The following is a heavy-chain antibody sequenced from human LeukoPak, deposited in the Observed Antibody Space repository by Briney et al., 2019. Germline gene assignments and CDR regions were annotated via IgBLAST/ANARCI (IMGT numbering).Heavy chain of an antibody. Sequence: ETLSLTCTVSGGSISSYYWSWIRQPPGKGLERIGYIYYSGSTNYNPSLKSRVTISVDTSKNQFSLKLSSVTAADTAVYYCARVKDVLLWFGELSGAFDIWGQGTMVTVSS. D-gene: IGHD3-10*01. CDR2: IYYSGST. CDR3: ARVKDVLLWFGELSGAFDI. V-gene: IGHV4-59*01. J-gene: IGHJ3*02. CDR1: GGSISSYY.